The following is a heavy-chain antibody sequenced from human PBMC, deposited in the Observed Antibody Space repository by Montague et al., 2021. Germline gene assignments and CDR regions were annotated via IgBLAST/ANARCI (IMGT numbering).Heavy chain of an antibody. CDR2: IGASGDNT. Sequence: SLRLSCAASGFTLSSYAMGWVRQALGKGLEWVSAIGASGDNTYYAESVKGRFTISRDISKNTLYLQMNSLGAEDTALYYCAKDHFSGGSYGGSGDMDVWGKGTTVTVSS. CDR1: GFTLSSYA. J-gene: IGHJ6*03. D-gene: IGHD2-15*01. V-gene: IGHV3-23*01. CDR3: AKDHFSGGSYGGSGDMDV.